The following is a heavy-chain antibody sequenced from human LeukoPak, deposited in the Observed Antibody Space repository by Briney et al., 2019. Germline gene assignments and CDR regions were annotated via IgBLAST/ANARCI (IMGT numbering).Heavy chain of an antibody. V-gene: IGHV1-8*03. CDR1: GYTFTSYY. D-gene: IGHD6-13*01. CDR3: ARGRYSNYYYYYYMDV. J-gene: IGHJ6*03. Sequence: ASVKVSCKASGYTFTSYYMHWVRQATGQGLEWMGWMNPNSGNTGYAQKCQGRVTITRNTSISTAYMELSSLRSEDTAVYYCARGRYSNYYYYYYMDVWGKGTTVTVSS. CDR2: MNPNSGNT.